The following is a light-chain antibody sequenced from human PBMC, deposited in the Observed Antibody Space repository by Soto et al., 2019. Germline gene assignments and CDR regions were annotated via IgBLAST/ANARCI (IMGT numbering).Light chain of an antibody. V-gene: IGLV2-8*01. CDR1: SSDVGGYNY. Sequence: QSALTQPPSASGSPGQSVTISCTGTSSDVGGYNYVSWYQQHAGKAPQLILYEVSKRPSGVPARFSGSKSGNTASLTVSGLQTEDEAAYYCSSFAGSRRGVIFGGGTKVTVL. J-gene: IGLJ2*01. CDR3: SSFAGSRRGVI. CDR2: EVS.